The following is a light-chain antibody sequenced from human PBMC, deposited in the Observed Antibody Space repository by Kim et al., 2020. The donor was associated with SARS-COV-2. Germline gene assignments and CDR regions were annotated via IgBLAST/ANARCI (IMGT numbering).Light chain of an antibody. Sequence: APGKTARITCGGNNSGSKRVHWYQQKPGQAPVLVIYYDSDRPSGIPERFSGSNSGNTATLTISRVEAGDEADYYCQVWDSSSDHRVFGGGTADRP. CDR2: YDS. CDR3: QVWDSSSDHRV. CDR1: NSGSKR. V-gene: IGLV3-21*04. J-gene: IGLJ3*02.